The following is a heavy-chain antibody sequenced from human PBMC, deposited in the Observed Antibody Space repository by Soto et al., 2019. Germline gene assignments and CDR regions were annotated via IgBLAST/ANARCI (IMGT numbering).Heavy chain of an antibody. CDR3: ARVGSGSYYNGDY. J-gene: IGHJ4*02. Sequence: SETLSLTCAVYGGSFSGYYWSWIRQPPGKGLEWIGEINHSGSTNYNPSLKSRVTISVDTSKNQFSLKLSSVTAADTAVYYCARVGSGSYYNGDYWGQGTLVTVSS. CDR2: INHSGST. D-gene: IGHD3-10*01. CDR1: GGSFSGYY. V-gene: IGHV4-34*01.